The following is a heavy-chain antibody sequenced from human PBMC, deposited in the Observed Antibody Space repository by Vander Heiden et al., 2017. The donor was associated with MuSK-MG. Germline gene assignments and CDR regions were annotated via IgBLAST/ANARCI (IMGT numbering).Heavy chain of an antibody. CDR2: IYHSGST. CDR1: GGSISSSNW. J-gene: IGHJ4*02. V-gene: IGHV4-4*02. CDR3: ASTLPGYSSSWYFDY. Sequence: QVQLQESGPGLVKPSGTLSLTCAVSGGSISSSNWWSWVRQPPGKGLEWIGEIYHSGSTNYNPSLKSRVTISVDKSKNQFSLKLSSVTAADTAVYYCASTLPGYSSSWYFDYWGQGTLVTVSS. D-gene: IGHD6-13*01.